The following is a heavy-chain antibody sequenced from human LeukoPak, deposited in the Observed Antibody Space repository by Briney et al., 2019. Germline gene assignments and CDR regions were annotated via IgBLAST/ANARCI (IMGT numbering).Heavy chain of an antibody. Sequence: PSETLSLTCIVSGGSISSYYWSWIRQPPGKGLEWIGHIYYSGSTNYNPSLKSRVTISVDTSKNQFSLKLSSVTAADTAVYYCARVFAGDAFDIWGQGTMVTVSS. J-gene: IGHJ3*02. CDR1: GGSISSYY. CDR3: ARVFAGDAFDI. V-gene: IGHV4-59*01. CDR2: IYYSGST.